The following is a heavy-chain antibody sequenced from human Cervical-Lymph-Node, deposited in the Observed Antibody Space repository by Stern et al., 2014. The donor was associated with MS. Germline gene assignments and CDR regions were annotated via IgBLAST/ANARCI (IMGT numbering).Heavy chain of an antibody. Sequence: EVQLVESGAEVKKPGESLKISCQGSGYGFTAYWIAWVRQMPGKGLEWMGIIDPSDSETTYSPSFQGQVTISADKSINTAYLQWSSLKASDTAMYYCARLKGEDYGDYGDFHYYYYGLDVWGQGTTVTVSS. CDR2: IDPSDSET. V-gene: IGHV5-51*03. J-gene: IGHJ6*02. CDR1: GYGFTAYW. CDR3: ARLKGEDYGDYGDFHYYYYGLDV. D-gene: IGHD4-17*01.